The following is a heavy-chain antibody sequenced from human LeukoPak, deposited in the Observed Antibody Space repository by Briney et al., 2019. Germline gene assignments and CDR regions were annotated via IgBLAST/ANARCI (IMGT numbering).Heavy chain of an antibody. J-gene: IGHJ4*02. CDR3: ARQYGRPFDY. V-gene: IGHV5-51*01. CDR1: GSSFSDSW. D-gene: IGHD4-17*01. Sequence: GESLQISCKGSGSSFSDSWIGWVRQLPGKGLEWMGIIYPGDSDTRYSPSFQGQVTISADKSISTAYLQWSSLKATDTAMYYCARQYGRPFDYWGQGTLVTVSS. CDR2: IYPGDSDT.